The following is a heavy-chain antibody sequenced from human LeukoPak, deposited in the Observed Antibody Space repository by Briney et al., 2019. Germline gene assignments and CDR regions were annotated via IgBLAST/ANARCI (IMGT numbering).Heavy chain of an antibody. CDR3: ARVNYYYGSGSYSYYYGMDV. J-gene: IGHJ6*02. CDR2: INPNSGGT. Sequence: GASVKVSCRASGYTFTGCYMHWVRQAPGQGLEWMGWINPNSGGTGCEQKFQGRGTVARDTSIGTAYMELSRLRSDDTAVYYCARVNYYYGSGSYSYYYGMDVWGQGTTVTVSS. V-gene: IGHV1-2*02. D-gene: IGHD3-10*01. CDR1: GYTFTGCY.